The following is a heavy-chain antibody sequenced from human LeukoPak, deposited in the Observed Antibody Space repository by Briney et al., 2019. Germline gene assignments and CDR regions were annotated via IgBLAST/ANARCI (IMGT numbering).Heavy chain of an antibody. J-gene: IGHJ5*02. CDR2: INAGNGNT. Sequence: GASVKVSCKASGYTFTSYAMHWVRQAPGQRLGWMGWINAGNGNTKYSQKFQGRVTITRDTSASTAYMELSSLRSEDTAVYYCAGDQAGYSSGWYLRWFDPWGQGTLVTVSS. CDR1: GYTFTSYA. D-gene: IGHD6-19*01. CDR3: AGDQAGYSSGWYLRWFDP. V-gene: IGHV1-3*01.